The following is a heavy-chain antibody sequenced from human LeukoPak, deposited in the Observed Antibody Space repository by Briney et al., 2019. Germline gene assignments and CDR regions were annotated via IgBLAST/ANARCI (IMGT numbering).Heavy chain of an antibody. V-gene: IGHV3-48*02. Sequence: GGSLRLSCAASGFTFSSYSMNWVRQAPGKGLEWVSYISDSSSLTYYADSVKGRFTISRDNAKNSLSLQLNSLRDEDTAVYFCAKVIRGGYGMDVWGQGTTVTVSS. CDR1: GFTFSSYS. J-gene: IGHJ6*02. CDR2: ISDSSSLT. D-gene: IGHD3-10*01. CDR3: AKVIRGGYGMDV.